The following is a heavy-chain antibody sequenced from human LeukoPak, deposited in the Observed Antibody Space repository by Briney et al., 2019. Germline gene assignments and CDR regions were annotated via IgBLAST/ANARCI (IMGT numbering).Heavy chain of an antibody. CDR2: ISGSGGST. V-gene: IGHV3-23*01. J-gene: IGHJ6*02. D-gene: IGHD4-11*01. Sequence: GGSLRLSCAASGFTFSSYAMSWVRQAPGKGLEWVSAISGSGGSTYYADSVKGRFTISRDNSKNTMYLQMNSLRAEDTAVYYCVKTGPYDYRFTYYYGMDVWSQGTTVTVSS. CDR1: GFTFSSYA. CDR3: VKTGPYDYRFTYYYGMDV.